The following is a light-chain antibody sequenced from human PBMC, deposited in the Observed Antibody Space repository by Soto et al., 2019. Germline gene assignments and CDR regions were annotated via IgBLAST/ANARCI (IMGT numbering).Light chain of an antibody. CDR3: SSYTSSSGV. CDR2: DVS. Sequence: QSALTQPASVSGSPGQSITISCTGTSSDVGGYNYVSWYQQHPGKAPKLMIYDVSNRPSGVSNRFSGSKSGNTASLTISGLQAEEEADYYCSSYTSSSGVFGTGNKLTVL. CDR1: SSDVGGYNY. J-gene: IGLJ1*01. V-gene: IGLV2-14*01.